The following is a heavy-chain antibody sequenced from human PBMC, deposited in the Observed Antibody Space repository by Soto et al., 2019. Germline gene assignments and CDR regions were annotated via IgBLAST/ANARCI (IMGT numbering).Heavy chain of an antibody. D-gene: IGHD4-4*01. CDR1: GFTFSPFW. V-gene: IGHV3-74*01. CDR3: ARGSNHFDY. CDR2: INSDGNST. Sequence: EVQLVESGGGLVQPGGSLRLSCAAHGFTFSPFWIHWVRQVPGKGPVWVSRINSDGNSTSYADSVKGRFTISRDNAKNTLYLQMNSLRAEDTAVYYCARGSNHFDYWGQGTLVTVSS. J-gene: IGHJ4*02.